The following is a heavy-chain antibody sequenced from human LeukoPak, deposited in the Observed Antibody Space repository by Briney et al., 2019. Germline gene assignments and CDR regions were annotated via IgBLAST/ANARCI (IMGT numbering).Heavy chain of an antibody. J-gene: IGHJ3*02. V-gene: IGHV3-21*04. Sequence: SGGPLRLSCAASGFTFSSYRMNWLRQAPGKALEWLSSISSSSSYIYYADSVKGRFTISRDNSKNTLFLQMNNMRAEDTAVYYCARDPNGDYVGAFEMLGPGTKVTVS. D-gene: IGHD4-17*01. CDR3: ARDPNGDYVGAFEM. CDR2: ISSSSSYI. CDR1: GFTFSSYR.